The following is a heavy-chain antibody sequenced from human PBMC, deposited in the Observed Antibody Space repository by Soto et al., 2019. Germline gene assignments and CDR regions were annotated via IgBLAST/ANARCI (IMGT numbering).Heavy chain of an antibody. Sequence: SETLSLTCTVSGGSISSGGYYWCWIRQHPGKGLEWIGYIYYSGSTYYNPSLKSRVTISVDTSKHQFSLKLSSVTAADTAVYYCARDPRSGYVNSDYYYRGAFDFWGQGTMVTVSS. V-gene: IGHV4-31*03. D-gene: IGHD3-22*01. CDR3: ARDPRSGYVNSDYYYRGAFDF. CDR1: GGSISSGGYY. CDR2: IYYSGST. J-gene: IGHJ3*01.